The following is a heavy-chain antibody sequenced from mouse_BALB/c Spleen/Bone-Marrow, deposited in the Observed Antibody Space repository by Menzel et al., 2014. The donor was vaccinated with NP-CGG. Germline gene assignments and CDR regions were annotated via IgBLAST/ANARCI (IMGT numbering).Heavy chain of an antibody. CDR2: ISCYNGAT. V-gene: IGHV1S34*01. CDR1: GYSFTGYY. Sequence: LVKTGASVKISCKASGYSFTGYYMHWVKPRHGKSLEWIGYISCYNGATSYNQKFKGKATFTVDTSSSTAYMQFNSLTSEDSAVYYCAKGGNYGFAYWGQGTLVTVSA. CDR3: AKGGNYGFAY. D-gene: IGHD2-1*01. J-gene: IGHJ3*01.